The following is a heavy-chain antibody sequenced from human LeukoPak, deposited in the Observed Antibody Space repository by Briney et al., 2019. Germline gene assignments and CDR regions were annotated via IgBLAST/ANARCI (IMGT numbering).Heavy chain of an antibody. D-gene: IGHD6-19*01. Sequence: SETLSLTCTVSGGSISNYPWSWIRQPAGKGLQWISQIHTSGSTNYNPPLKSRVTMYIDTPENQLSLTIRSVTAADTAVYCCARSDISSGWSFDYWGQGILVTVSS. CDR2: IHTSGST. CDR1: GGSISNYP. V-gene: IGHV4-4*07. J-gene: IGHJ4*02. CDR3: ARSDISSGWSFDY.